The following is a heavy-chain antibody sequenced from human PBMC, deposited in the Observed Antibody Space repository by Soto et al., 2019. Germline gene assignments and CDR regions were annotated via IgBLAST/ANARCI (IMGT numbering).Heavy chain of an antibody. D-gene: IGHD4-17*01. J-gene: IGHJ5*02. CDR1: GGSFSGHY. V-gene: IGHV4-34*01. Sequence: SETLSLTCAVYGGSFSGHYWSWIRQPPGKGLEWIGENTHSGRSSYNPSLKSRVTISVDRSKNQFSLKLSSVTAADTAVYYCARETYGDYVGYFDPWGQGIQVTVSS. CDR3: ARETYGDYVGYFDP. CDR2: NTHSGRS.